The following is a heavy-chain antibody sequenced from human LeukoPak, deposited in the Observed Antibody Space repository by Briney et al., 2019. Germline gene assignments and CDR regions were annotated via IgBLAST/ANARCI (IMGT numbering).Heavy chain of an antibody. CDR3: ARSELSSGRSFDY. CDR2: INHSGST. D-gene: IGHD6-19*01. J-gene: IGHJ4*02. Sequence: KPSETLSLTCAVYGGSFSGYYWSWIRQPPGKGLEWIGEINHSGSTNYNPSLKSRVTISVDTSKNQFSLKLSSVTAADTAVYYCARSELSSGRSFDYWGQGTLVTVSS. CDR1: GGSFSGYY. V-gene: IGHV4-34*01.